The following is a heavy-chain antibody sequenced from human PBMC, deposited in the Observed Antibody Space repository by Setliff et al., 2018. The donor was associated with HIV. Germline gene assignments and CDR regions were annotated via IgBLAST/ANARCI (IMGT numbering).Heavy chain of an antibody. CDR2: IFYSGST. Sequence: PSETLSLTCTVSGGSISSGDYYWSWIRQQPGKGLEWIGYIFYSGSTYYNPSLKSRVTISVDTSMHQFSLNLTSVTAADTAVYYCARLSCSSNSCPFDYWVQGTLVTVSS. CDR1: GGSISSGDYY. CDR3: ARLSCSSNSCPFDY. D-gene: IGHD2-2*01. J-gene: IGHJ4*02. V-gene: IGHV4-31*03.